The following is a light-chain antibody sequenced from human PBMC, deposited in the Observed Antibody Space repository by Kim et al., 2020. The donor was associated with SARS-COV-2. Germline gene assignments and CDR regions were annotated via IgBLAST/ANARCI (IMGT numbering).Light chain of an antibody. Sequence: ELTQPPSASGTPGQRVTISCSGSSTNIGSSYVYWYQKLPGTAPRLLMYMIDQRPSGVPDRFSGSKSGTSASLAISGLRSEDEADYYCAAWDDSLSGVVFGGGTQLTVL. CDR3: AAWDDSLSGVV. CDR2: MID. J-gene: IGLJ2*01. CDR1: STNIGSSY. V-gene: IGLV1-47*01.